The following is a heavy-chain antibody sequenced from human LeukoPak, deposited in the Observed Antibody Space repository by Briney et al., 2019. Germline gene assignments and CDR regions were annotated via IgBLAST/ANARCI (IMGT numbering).Heavy chain of an antibody. CDR3: VSHENAGFCGSTGCSVSNYFDY. D-gene: IGHD2-2*01. V-gene: IGHV4-59*08. CDR2: IYYSGTT. J-gene: IGHJ4*02. CDR1: GGAISLYY. Sequence: PSETLSLTCNVSGGAISLYYWSWIRQPPGKGMEWIGFIYYSGTTTYNPSLKSRVTISVDTSRNLFSLKLSSVTAADTAVYYCVSHENAGFCGSTGCSVSNYFDYWGQGTVVTVSS.